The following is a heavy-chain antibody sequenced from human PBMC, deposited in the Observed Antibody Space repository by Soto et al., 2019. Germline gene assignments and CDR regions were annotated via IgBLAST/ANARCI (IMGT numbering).Heavy chain of an antibody. CDR1: GYTLTNYS. Sequence: AEVTCKSCGYTLTNYSMYWVRQATGQSLEWMGRVNAGNGNTKYSPRFQGRVTITSDTSASTVYLEMSSLRSEDTAVYYCVREGYYNIIKWFDYWGQGTRVPVFS. D-gene: IGHD2-15*01. CDR2: VNAGNGNT. V-gene: IGHV1-3*01. J-gene: IGHJ4*02. CDR3: VREGYYNIIKWFDY.